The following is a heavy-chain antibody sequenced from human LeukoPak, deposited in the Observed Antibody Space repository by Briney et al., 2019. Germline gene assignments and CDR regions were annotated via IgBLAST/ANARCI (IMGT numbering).Heavy chain of an antibody. CDR3: ARGRVQEDIVVVVAAPFDY. D-gene: IGHD2-15*01. J-gene: IGHJ4*02. Sequence: PGGSLRLSCAGSGFTFTFYPFYWVRQAPGKGLEWVSVIYSGGSTYYADSVKGRFTISRDNSKNTLYLQMNSLRAEDTAVYYCARGRVQEDIVVVVAAPFDYWGQRTLVTVSS. CDR1: GFTFTFYP. CDR2: IYSGGST. V-gene: IGHV3-66*01.